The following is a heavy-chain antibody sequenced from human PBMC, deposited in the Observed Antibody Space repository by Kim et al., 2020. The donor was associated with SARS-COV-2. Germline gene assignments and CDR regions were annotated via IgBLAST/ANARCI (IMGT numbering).Heavy chain of an antibody. J-gene: IGHJ4*02. V-gene: IGHV3-23*01. Sequence: GGSLRLSCAASGFTFSSYAMSWVRQAPGKGLEWVSAISGSGGSTYYADSVKGRFTISRDNSKNTLYLQMNSLRAEDTAVYYCATAPPYDSSGYYWYWGQGTLVTVSS. CDR3: ATAPPYDSSGYYWY. CDR1: GFTFSSYA. D-gene: IGHD3-22*01. CDR2: ISGSGGST.